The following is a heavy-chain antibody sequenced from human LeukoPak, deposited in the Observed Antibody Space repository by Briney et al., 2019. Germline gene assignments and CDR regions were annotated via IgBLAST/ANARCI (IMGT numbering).Heavy chain of an antibody. CDR1: GGSFSGYY. Sequence: PSETLSLTCAVYGGSFSGYYWSRIRQPPGKGLEWIGEINHSGSTNYNPALKSRVTISVDTSKNQFSLKLSSVTAADTAVYYCARGAPVATISHYYYMDVWGKGTTVTVSS. V-gene: IGHV4-34*01. CDR2: INHSGST. CDR3: ARGAPVATISHYYYMDV. J-gene: IGHJ6*03. D-gene: IGHD5-12*01.